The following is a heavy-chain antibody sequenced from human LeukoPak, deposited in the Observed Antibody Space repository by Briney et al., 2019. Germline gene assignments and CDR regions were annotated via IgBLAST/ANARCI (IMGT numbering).Heavy chain of an antibody. J-gene: IGHJ5*02. CDR3: ARGQFLEWLLSPTRNNWFDP. D-gene: IGHD3-3*01. Sequence: LRLSCAASGFTFSSYAMSWIRQPPGKGLEWIGYIYYSGSTYYNPSLKSRVTISVDTSKNQLSLKLSSVTAADTAVYYCARGQFLEWLLSPTRNNWFDPWGQGTLVTVSS. CDR1: GFTFSSYA. V-gene: IGHV4-30-4*08. CDR2: IYYSGST.